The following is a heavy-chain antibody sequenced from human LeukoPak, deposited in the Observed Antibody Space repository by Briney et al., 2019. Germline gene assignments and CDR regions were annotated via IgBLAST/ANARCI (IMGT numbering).Heavy chain of an antibody. CDR3: AKAIKQQLVNFDY. V-gene: IGHV3-23*01. Sequence: GGSLRLSWAASGFTFSSYAMSWVRQAPGKGLEWVSAISGSGGSTYYADSVKGRFTISRDNSKNTLYLQMNSLRAEDTAVYYCAKAIKQQLVNFDYWGQGTLVTVSS. CDR1: GFTFSSYA. CDR2: ISGSGGST. D-gene: IGHD6-13*01. J-gene: IGHJ4*02.